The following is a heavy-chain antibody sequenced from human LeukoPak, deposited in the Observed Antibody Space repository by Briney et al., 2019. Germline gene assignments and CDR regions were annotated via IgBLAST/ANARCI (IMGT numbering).Heavy chain of an antibody. CDR3: VSQLGGTTFH. J-gene: IGHJ4*02. D-gene: IGHD1-1*01. Sequence: SETQSLTCTGSVVSLNMYYWGWILQPPGEGLEWIGYVYYTGITNYNPSLKSRVPISLDTSKNHFSLKLSSVTAADTAVYYCVSQLGGTTFHWGQGTLVTVSS. CDR2: VYYTGIT. V-gene: IGHV4-59*01. CDR1: VVSLNMYY.